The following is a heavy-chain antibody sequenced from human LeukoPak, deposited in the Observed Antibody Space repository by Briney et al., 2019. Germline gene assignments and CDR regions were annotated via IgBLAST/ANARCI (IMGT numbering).Heavy chain of an antibody. CDR1: GFTFSNYW. J-gene: IGHJ5*01. Sequence: GSLRLSCAASGFTFSNYWMHWVRQAPGKGLVWVSRIKGDGSHTIYADSVKGRFTVSRDNAKNTLYLQMKSLRAEDTAVYYCVRDWDHFDFDSWGLGTLVTVSS. V-gene: IGHV3-74*01. D-gene: IGHD3-9*01. CDR2: IKGDGSHT. CDR3: VRDWDHFDFDS.